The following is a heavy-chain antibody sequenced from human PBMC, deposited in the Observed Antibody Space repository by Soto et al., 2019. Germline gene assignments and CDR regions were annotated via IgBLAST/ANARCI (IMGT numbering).Heavy chain of an antibody. CDR3: ARGYCSSTSCYIWDNWFDP. V-gene: IGHV4-59*01. CDR1: GGSISSYY. CDR2: IYYSGST. Sequence: KPSETLSLTCTFSGGSISSYYWSWIRQPPGKGLEWIGYIYYSGSTNYNPSLKSRVTISVDTSKNQFSLKLSSVTAADTAVYYCARGYCSSTSCYIWDNWFDPWGQGTLVTVSS. J-gene: IGHJ5*02. D-gene: IGHD2-2*02.